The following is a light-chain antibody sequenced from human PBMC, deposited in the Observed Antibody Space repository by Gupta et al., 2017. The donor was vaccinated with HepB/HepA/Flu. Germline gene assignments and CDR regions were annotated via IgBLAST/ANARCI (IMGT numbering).Light chain of an antibody. J-gene: IGKJ4*01. CDR2: WAF. CDR1: QSVLKSSNNNNY. Sequence: DIVMTQSPASLAVSLGERATINCKSSQSVLKSSNNNNYLAWYQQKPGQPPKLLIYWAFIRESGVPDRFSGSGSGTDFTLSISSLQAEDVAVYYCQQDFRPPLTFAGGTKVEIK. V-gene: IGKV4-1*01. CDR3: QQDFRPPLT.